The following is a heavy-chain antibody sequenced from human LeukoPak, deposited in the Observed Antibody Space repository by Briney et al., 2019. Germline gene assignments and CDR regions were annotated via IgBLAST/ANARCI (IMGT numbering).Heavy chain of an antibody. CDR2: IWYDGSNN. D-gene: IGHD3-9*01. J-gene: IGHJ4*02. Sequence: GGSLRLSCAASGFTFSSYGMHWVRQAPGKGLEWVAVIWYDGSNNYYADSVKGRFTISRDNSKNTLYLQMNSLRAEDTAVYYCARDLAPYYDILTGGSGFDYWGQGTLVTVSS. V-gene: IGHV3-33*01. CDR1: GFTFSSYG. CDR3: ARDLAPYYDILTGGSGFDY.